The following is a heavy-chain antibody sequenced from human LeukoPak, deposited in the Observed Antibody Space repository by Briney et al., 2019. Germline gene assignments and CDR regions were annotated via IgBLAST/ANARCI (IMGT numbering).Heavy chain of an antibody. CDR3: ATDVFFTYYYDSSGYTPGSMDV. CDR1: GFTFSSYA. Sequence: GGSLRLSCAASGFTFSSYAMSWVREAPGKGLEWVSAISGSGVSTYYADSVKGRFTISRDNSKNTLYLQMNSLRAEDTAVYYCATDVFFTYYYDSSGYTPGSMDVWGQGTTVTVSS. D-gene: IGHD3-22*01. V-gene: IGHV3-23*01. J-gene: IGHJ6*02. CDR2: ISGSGVST.